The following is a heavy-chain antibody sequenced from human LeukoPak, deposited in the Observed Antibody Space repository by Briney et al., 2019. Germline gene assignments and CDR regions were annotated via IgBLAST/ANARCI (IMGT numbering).Heavy chain of an antibody. Sequence: SETLSLTCTVSGGSISSYYWSWIRQPPGKGLEWIGYIYYSGTTNYNPSLKSRVTILVDTSKNQFSLNLSPVTAADTAVYYCARRGIAAAGYDYWGQGTLVTVSS. D-gene: IGHD6-13*01. V-gene: IGHV4-59*08. J-gene: IGHJ4*02. CDR2: IYYSGTT. CDR1: GGSISSYY. CDR3: ARRGIAAAGYDY.